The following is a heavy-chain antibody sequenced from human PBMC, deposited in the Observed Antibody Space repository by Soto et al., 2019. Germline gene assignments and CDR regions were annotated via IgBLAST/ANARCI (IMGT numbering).Heavy chain of an antibody. D-gene: IGHD3-22*01. CDR2: IYYSGST. CDR3: ARDYDSSGDY. Sequence: QLQLQESGPGLVKPSETLSLTCTVSGGSISSSSYYWGWIRQPSGKGLEWIGSIYYSGSTYYNPSLKSRVTISVDTSKNQFSLKLSSVTAADTAVYFCARDYDSSGDYWGQGTLVTVSS. V-gene: IGHV4-39*01. CDR1: GGSISSSSYY. J-gene: IGHJ4*02.